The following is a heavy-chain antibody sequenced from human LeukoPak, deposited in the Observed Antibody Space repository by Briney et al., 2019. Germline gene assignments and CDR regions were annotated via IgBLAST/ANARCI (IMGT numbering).Heavy chain of an antibody. CDR3: AKEPTGDKSFDY. CDR2: VFYSGGTYGTT. J-gene: IGHJ4*02. V-gene: IGHV4-39*07. D-gene: IGHD7-27*01. CDR1: GGSISSSSNY. Sequence: SETLSLTCTVSGGSISSSSNYWGWIRQPPGKGPEWIVTVFYSGGTYGTTYYNPSLKSRVTISVDTSRNQFSLDLSFVTAADMAVYYCAKEPTGDKSFDYWGQGTLVTVSS.